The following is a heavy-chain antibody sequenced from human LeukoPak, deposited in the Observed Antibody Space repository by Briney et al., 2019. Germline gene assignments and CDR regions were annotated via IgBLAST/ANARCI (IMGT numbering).Heavy chain of an antibody. D-gene: IGHD6-19*01. CDR2: MSTSGST. CDR3: ARAPIAVAGKPFDY. Sequence: SQTLSLTCTVSGGSISSGSYYWSWIRQPAGKGLEWIGRMSTSGSTNYNPSLKSRVTTSVDTSKNQFSLKLSSVTAADTAVYYCARAPIAVAGKPFDYWGQGTLVTVSS. CDR1: GGSISSGSYY. V-gene: IGHV4-61*02. J-gene: IGHJ4*02.